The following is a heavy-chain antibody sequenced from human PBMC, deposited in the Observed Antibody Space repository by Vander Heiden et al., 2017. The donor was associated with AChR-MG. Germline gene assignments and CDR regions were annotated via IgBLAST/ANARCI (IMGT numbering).Heavy chain of an antibody. Sequence: VQLLELGAGLVRPGGTLRLFLAATGITFCSHPMSSVRPAPGKGLEWVSTISGSGGSTYYADSVKGRFTISRDNTKNTLYLQMNSLRAEDTAVYYCAKSFNAYSNRRGRNWFDPWGQGTLVTVSS. V-gene: IGHV3-23*01. D-gene: IGHD4-4*01. CDR2: ISGSGGST. CDR1: GITFCSHP. CDR3: AKSFNAYSNRRGRNWFDP. J-gene: IGHJ5*02.